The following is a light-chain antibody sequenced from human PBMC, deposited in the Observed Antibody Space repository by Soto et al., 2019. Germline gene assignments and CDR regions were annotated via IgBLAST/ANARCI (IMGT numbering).Light chain of an antibody. J-gene: IGLJ2*01. Sequence: QSVLTQPASVSGSPGQSITISCTGTSSDVGGYNYVSWYQQYPGKAPKLMIYDVSNRPSGVSNRFSGSKSGNTASLTISGLQAEGEADYYCTSYTTSSTRVFGGGTKLTVL. CDR3: TSYTTSSTRV. V-gene: IGLV2-14*01. CDR1: SSDVGGYNY. CDR2: DVS.